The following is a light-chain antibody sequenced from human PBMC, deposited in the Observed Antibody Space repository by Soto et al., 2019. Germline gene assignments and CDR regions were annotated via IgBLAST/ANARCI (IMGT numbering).Light chain of an antibody. J-gene: IGKJ5*01. CDR2: GAS. V-gene: IGKV3-15*01. CDR1: QSVSSN. Sequence: EIVMTQSPATLSVSPGERATLSCRASQSVSSNLAWYQQKPGQAPRLLIYGASTRATGIPARFSGSGSGTDFTLTITSLQSEDFATYYCQHAKSFPVTFGQGTRLEIK. CDR3: QHAKSFPVT.